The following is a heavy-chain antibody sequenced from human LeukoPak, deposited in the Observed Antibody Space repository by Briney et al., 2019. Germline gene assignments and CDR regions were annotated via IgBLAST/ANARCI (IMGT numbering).Heavy chain of an antibody. Sequence: GGSLRLSCAASGFTFSSYGMHWVRQAPGKGLEWVAVIWYDGSNKYYADSVKGRFTISRDNSKNTLYLQMNSLRAEDTAVYYCARGPNSGSYLFYYYYGMDVWGQGTTVTVSS. CDR1: GFTFSSYG. D-gene: IGHD1-26*01. CDR2: IWYDGSNK. CDR3: ARGPNSGSYLFYYYYGMDV. V-gene: IGHV3-33*01. J-gene: IGHJ6*02.